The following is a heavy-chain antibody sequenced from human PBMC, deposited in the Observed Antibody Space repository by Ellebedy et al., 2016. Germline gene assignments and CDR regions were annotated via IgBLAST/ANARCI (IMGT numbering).Heavy chain of an antibody. CDR2: IIPILGIA. V-gene: IGHV1-69*04. D-gene: IGHD5-12*01. CDR3: ARGTGYYYYYYGMDV. CDR1: GGTFSSYA. J-gene: IGHJ6*02. Sequence: ASVKVSCKASGGTFSSYAISWVRQAPGQGLEWMGRIIPILGIANYAQRFQGRVTNTADKSTSTAYMELSSLRSEDTAVYYCARGTGYYYYYYGMDVWGQGTTVTVSS.